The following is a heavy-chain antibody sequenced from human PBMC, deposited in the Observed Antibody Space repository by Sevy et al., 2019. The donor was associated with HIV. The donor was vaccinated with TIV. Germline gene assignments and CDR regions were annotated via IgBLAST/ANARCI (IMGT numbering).Heavy chain of an antibody. CDR2: IDPNSGGT. CDR3: ARAPYYYEHSGSLF. Sequence: APVKVSCKASGYTFSDNYIHWVRQAPGQGLEWMGWIDPNSGGTNYAQKFQDRVTMTRDTSIRTAYMELSRLRSDDTAVYYCARAPYYYEHSGSLFWGQGTLVTVSS. D-gene: IGHD3-22*01. V-gene: IGHV1-2*02. CDR1: GYTFSDNY. J-gene: IGHJ4*02.